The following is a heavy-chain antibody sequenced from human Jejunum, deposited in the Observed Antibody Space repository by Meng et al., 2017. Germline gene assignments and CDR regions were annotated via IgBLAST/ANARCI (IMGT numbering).Heavy chain of an antibody. CDR2: IFRTGTS. Sequence: VPLRESGPGLVKPSGTLSLPCAVSGDSISRDNWWSWVRQPPGKGPEWIGDIFRTGTSNYSPSLRSRVAIYMDKSKNQFSLSLNSVTAADTAVYYCARKGGTYSTGHFPHFDYWGQGTLVTVSS. V-gene: IGHV4-4*02. D-gene: IGHD6-19*01. J-gene: IGHJ4*02. CDR3: ARKGGTYSTGHFPHFDY. CDR1: GDSISRDNW.